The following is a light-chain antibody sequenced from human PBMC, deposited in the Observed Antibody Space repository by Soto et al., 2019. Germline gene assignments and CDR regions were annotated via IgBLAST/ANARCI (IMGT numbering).Light chain of an antibody. V-gene: IGKV1-5*01. CDR1: QSISSW. J-gene: IGKJ2*01. CDR2: DAS. Sequence: DIQMTQSPSTLSASVGDRVTITCRASQSISSWLAWYQQKPGKAPKLLIYDASSFESGVPSRFSGCGSGTDFPLIISILQPDDFANYYCQHYNSYSSTFGQGTKLDIK. CDR3: QHYNSYSST.